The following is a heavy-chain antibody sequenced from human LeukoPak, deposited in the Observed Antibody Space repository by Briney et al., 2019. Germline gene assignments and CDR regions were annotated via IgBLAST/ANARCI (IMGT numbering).Heavy chain of an antibody. CDR3: ARQMTATDDASDM. V-gene: IGHV3-21*01. J-gene: IGHJ3*02. CDR2: IRSSSSNI. CDR1: GFTFSSYS. D-gene: IGHD2-21*02. Sequence: GGSLRLSCAACGFTFSSYSMNWVRRARGKGLEWVSSIRSSSSNIYYADSVKGRFTISRDNAKNSLYLQMNSLRAEDTAVYYCARQMTATDDASDMWGQGTMVTVSS.